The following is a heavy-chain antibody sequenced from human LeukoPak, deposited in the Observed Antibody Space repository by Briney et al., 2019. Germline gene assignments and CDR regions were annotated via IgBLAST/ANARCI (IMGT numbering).Heavy chain of an antibody. D-gene: IGHD2-21*02. Sequence: GGSLRLSCVASGFTLRSYVMNWVRQTPGKGQEWVSSISGSGDSTFYADSVKGRFSISRDNSKNTLYLQVNGLRTEDTAVYYCAKDRLLNCRGDCYIFDYWGQGTVVTVSS. J-gene: IGHJ4*02. V-gene: IGHV3-23*01. CDR3: AKDRLLNCRGDCYIFDY. CDR2: ISGSGDST. CDR1: GFTLRSYV.